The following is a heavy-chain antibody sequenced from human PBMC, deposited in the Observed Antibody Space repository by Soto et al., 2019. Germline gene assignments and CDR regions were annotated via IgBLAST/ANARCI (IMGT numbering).Heavy chain of an antibody. D-gene: IGHD1-1*01. Sequence: GGSLSRSCTASGFTFSNYGMSWVRQAPGKGLEWVSAVSDNGGRTRYADSVKGRFTTSRDNSQNTLYLQMLSLRADDTAIYYCAKDYWNPRYFDNWGQGTLVTVSS. CDR1: GFTFSNYG. CDR2: VSDNGGRT. CDR3: AKDYWNPRYFDN. J-gene: IGHJ4*02. V-gene: IGHV3-23*01.